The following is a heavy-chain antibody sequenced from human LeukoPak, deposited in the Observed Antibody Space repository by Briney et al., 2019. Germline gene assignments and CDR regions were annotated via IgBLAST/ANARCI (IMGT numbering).Heavy chain of an antibody. J-gene: IGHJ1*01. Sequence: SETLSLTCTVSGGSISSGGYYWSWIRQHPGKGLERIGYIYYSGSTNYNPSLKSRVTISVDTSKNQFSLKLSSVTAADTAVYYCASSVTLGYSYGPEYFQHWGQGTLVTVSS. V-gene: IGHV4-61*08. CDR3: ASSVTLGYSYGPEYFQH. CDR1: GGSISSGGYY. CDR2: IYYSGST. D-gene: IGHD5-18*01.